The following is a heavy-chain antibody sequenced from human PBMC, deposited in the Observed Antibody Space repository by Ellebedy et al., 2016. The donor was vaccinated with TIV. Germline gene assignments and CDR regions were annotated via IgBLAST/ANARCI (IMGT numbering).Heavy chain of an antibody. V-gene: IGHV3-11*03. CDR1: GFSFSDSY. J-gene: IGHJ4*02. D-gene: IGHD3-10*01. Sequence: GESLKISCAASGFSFSDSYMNWIRQAPGKGLEWVSFISGTTRYIKYADSVKGRFTISRDNARSSLFLQMKSLRVDDTAVYYCASTRRRHSGSYTELDFWGQGTLVTVSS. CDR2: ISGTTRYI. CDR3: ASTRRRHSGSYTELDF.